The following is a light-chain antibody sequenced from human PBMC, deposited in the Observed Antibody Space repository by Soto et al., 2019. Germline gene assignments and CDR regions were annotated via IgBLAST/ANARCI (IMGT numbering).Light chain of an antibody. Sequence: EIVLTQSPITLSLSPGERATLYCRASQTFSNSFLSWFQQIPGQAPRLLIYGASMRAAGIPDRFGGSGSATDFTITISRLEPEDFAVDYCQQCGSSSTFGQGTRLEIK. J-gene: IGKJ5*01. CDR1: QTFSNSF. V-gene: IGKV3-20*01. CDR2: GAS. CDR3: QQCGSSST.